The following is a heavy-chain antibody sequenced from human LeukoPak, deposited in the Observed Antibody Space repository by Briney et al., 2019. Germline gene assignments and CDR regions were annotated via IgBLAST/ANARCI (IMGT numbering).Heavy chain of an antibody. CDR1: GYTFTGYY. J-gene: IGHJ1*01. Sequence: ASVKVSCKASGYTFTGYYMHWVRQAPGQGLEWMGWINPNSGGTNYAQKFQGRVTMTRDTSISTAYMELSWLRSDDTAVYYCAREDFYDSSGYYMNKEYFQHWGQGTLVTVSS. V-gene: IGHV1-2*02. CDR2: INPNSGGT. D-gene: IGHD3-22*01. CDR3: AREDFYDSSGYYMNKEYFQH.